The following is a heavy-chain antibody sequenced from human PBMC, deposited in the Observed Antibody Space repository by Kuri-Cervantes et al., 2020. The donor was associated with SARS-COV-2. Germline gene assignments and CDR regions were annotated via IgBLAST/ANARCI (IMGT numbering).Heavy chain of an antibody. CDR2: IRYDGSDK. Sequence: GESLKISCVASGFTLSSYGMHWVRQAPGKGLEWVAYIRYDGSDKYFADSVKGRFTISRDNSKNTLYLQMNSLRAEDTAVYYCATTDSNGWLRTIENWGQGTLVTVSS. CDR3: ATTDSNGWLRTIEN. D-gene: IGHD5-12*01. CDR1: GFTLSSYG. V-gene: IGHV3-30*02. J-gene: IGHJ4*02.